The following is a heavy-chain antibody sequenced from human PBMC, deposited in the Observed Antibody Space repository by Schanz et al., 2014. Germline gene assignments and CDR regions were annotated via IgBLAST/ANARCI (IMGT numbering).Heavy chain of an antibody. V-gene: IGHV3-48*04. Sequence: EVRLVESGGGLVQPGGSLRLSCEASGFDFNSYSMNWVRQVPGKGLEWVSDISSGSSYANYADSVKGRFTISRDNAKNTLYLQMNSLRAEDTAVYYCAKDLLYGAPMPLNHLDYWGQGTLVTVSS. J-gene: IGHJ4*02. CDR2: ISSGSSYA. CDR3: AKDLLYGAPMPLNHLDY. D-gene: IGHD2-2*01. CDR1: GFDFNSYS.